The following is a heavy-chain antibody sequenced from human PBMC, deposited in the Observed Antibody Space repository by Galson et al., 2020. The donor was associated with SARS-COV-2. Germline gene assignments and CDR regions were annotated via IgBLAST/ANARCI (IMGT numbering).Heavy chain of an antibody. CDR3: ARDRGSYDAYDI. D-gene: IGHD1-26*01. V-gene: IGHV1-2*04. CDR2: INPNSGGT. J-gene: IGHJ3*02. CDR1: GYTFSDYLTGQY. Sequence: ASVKVSCKASGYTFSDYLTGQYINWFRQAPGQGLEWMGWINPNSGGTHYAQKFQGSVTLTRDTSTSTAYMEFMRLTSDDTAIYYCARDRGSYDAYDIWGQGTMVTVSS.